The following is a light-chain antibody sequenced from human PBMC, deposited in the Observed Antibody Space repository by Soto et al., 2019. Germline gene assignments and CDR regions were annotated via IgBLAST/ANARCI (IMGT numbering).Light chain of an antibody. CDR2: AAS. Sequence: AIQMTQSPSSLSASVGDRVTITCRASQGIRTELGWYQQRPGEAPKLLIYAASTLQGGVPSRFSGSGSGTDFTLTISSLQPEDFATYYCLQDYNYPRTFGQGTKVEIK. V-gene: IGKV1-6*02. CDR3: LQDYNYPRT. CDR1: QGIRTE. J-gene: IGKJ1*01.